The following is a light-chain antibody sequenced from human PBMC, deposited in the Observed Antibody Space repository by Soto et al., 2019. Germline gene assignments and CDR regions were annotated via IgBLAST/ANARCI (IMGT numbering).Light chain of an antibody. CDR2: EVS. V-gene: IGLV2-14*01. Sequence: QSALTQPASVSGSPGQSITISCTGTSSDIGGYNFVSWYQQYPGKAPKLMIYEVSNRPSGVSNRFSASKSGNTASLTISELQAEDEADYYCASYTSSDTLMFGGGTKLTVL. CDR3: ASYTSSDTLM. J-gene: IGLJ3*02. CDR1: SSDIGGYNF.